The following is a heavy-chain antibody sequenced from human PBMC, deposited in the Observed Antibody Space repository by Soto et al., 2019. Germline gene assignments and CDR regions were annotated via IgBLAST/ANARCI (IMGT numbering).Heavy chain of an antibody. CDR3: ARSTYSYGLTPYFDY. Sequence: PSETLSLTCTVSGGSISSGGYYWSWIRQPPGKGLEWIGYIYYSGSTYYNPSLKSRVTISVDTSKNQFSLKLSSVTAADTAVYYCARSTYSYGLTPYFDYWGQGTLVTVSS. D-gene: IGHD5-18*01. V-gene: IGHV4-30-4*01. CDR1: GGSISSGGYY. CDR2: IYYSGST. J-gene: IGHJ4*02.